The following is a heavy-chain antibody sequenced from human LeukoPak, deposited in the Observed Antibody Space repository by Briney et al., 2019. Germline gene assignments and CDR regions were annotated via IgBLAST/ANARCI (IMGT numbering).Heavy chain of an antibody. CDR1: GGSISSGSYY. CDR3: ARSDYGMDV. Sequence: SQTLSLTCTVSGGSISSGSYYWSWIRQPAGKGLEWIGRIYTSGSTNYNPSLKSRVTISVDTSKNQFSLKLSSVTAADTAVYYCARSDYGMDVWAKGPRSPSP. J-gene: IGHJ6*02. CDR2: IYTSGST. V-gene: IGHV4-61*02.